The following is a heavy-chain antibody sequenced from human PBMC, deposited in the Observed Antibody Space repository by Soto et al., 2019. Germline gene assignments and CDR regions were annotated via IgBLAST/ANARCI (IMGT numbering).Heavy chain of an antibody. V-gene: IGHV3-66*01. CDR3: VTAISATTSCHY. Sequence: EVQLVESGGGLVQPGGSLRLSCAASGFIVSNTYMSLVRQAPGKGLEWVSFIYSGGSTFYADTVKGRFTVSRDSSTNMWYLRMSSRTAEDTAVYCCVTAISATTSCHYFGQRTLVTFSS. CDR2: IYSGGST. J-gene: IGHJ4*02. CDR1: GFIVSNTY. D-gene: IGHD2-2*02.